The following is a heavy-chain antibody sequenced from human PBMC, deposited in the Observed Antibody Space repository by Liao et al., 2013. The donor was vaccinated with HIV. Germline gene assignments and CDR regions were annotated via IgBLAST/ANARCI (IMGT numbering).Heavy chain of an antibody. V-gene: IGHV4-30-4*08. Sequence: QLQLQESGPGLVKPSQTLSLTCTVSGGSISSDDYYWTWIRQPPGKGLEYIGYIYYSGSAYYNPSLQSRVTISVDTSKNQFSLRLTSVTAADSAVYYCARASPPQYSGSYITVVAFDIWGQGTLVTVSS. CDR3: ARASPPQYSGSYITVVAFDI. D-gene: IGHD1-26*01. CDR1: GGSISSDDYY. CDR2: IYYSGSA. J-gene: IGHJ3*02.